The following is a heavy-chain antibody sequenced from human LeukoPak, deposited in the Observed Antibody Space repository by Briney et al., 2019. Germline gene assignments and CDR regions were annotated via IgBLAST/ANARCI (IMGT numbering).Heavy chain of an antibody. CDR1: GGSISSNF. V-gene: IGHV4-4*07. Sequence: SETLSLTCTVSGGSISSNFWSWIRQPAGKGLEWIGRIYTSGSTNYNPSLKSRVTISVDTSKNQFSLKLSSVTAADTAVYYCARGVDYYGSGRNAFDIWGQGTMVTVSS. CDR3: ARGVDYYGSGRNAFDI. CDR2: IYTSGST. J-gene: IGHJ3*02. D-gene: IGHD3-10*01.